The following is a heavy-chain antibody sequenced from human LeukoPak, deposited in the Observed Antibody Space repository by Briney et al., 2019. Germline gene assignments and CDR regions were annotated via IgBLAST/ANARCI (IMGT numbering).Heavy chain of an antibody. CDR2: ISSSGRTS. Sequence: PGGSLRLSCAASGFTFSSYEMNWVRQAPGKGLEWVSYISSSGRTSYYADSVKGRFTISRDNGKNSLYLQMNSLRVEDTAVYYCARDSRGSSWFFDYWGQGALVTVSS. J-gene: IGHJ4*02. D-gene: IGHD6-13*01. CDR3: ARDSRGSSWFFDY. CDR1: GFTFSSYE. V-gene: IGHV3-48*03.